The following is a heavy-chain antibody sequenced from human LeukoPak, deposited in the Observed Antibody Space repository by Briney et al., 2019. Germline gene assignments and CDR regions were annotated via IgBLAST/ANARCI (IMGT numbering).Heavy chain of an antibody. V-gene: IGHV4-59*01. Sequence: PSETLSLTCTVSGGSISSYYWSWIRQPPGKGLEWIGYIYYSGSTNYNPSLKSRVTISVDTSKNQFSLKLSSVTAADTAVYYCVRSGPYWNYYGMDVWGQGTTVTVSS. D-gene: IGHD2-8*02. J-gene: IGHJ6*02. CDR2: IYYSGST. CDR3: VRSGPYWNYYGMDV. CDR1: GGSISSYY.